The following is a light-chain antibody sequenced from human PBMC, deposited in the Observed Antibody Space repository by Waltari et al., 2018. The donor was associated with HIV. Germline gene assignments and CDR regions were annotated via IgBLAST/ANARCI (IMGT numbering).Light chain of an antibody. CDR2: RNN. CDR1: SSNIGSNY. J-gene: IGLJ3*02. V-gene: IGLV1-47*01. Sequence: QSVLTQPPSASGTPGQRVTISCSGSSSNIGSNYVYWYQQLPGTAPKLLIYRNNQQPSGVPDRCAGSKSGTSASLAISGLRSEDEADYYCAAWDNSLSAPVFGGGTKLTVL. CDR3: AAWDNSLSAPV.